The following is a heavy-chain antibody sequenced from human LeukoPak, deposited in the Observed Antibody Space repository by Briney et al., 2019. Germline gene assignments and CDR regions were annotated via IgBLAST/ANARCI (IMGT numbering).Heavy chain of an antibody. Sequence: GGSLRLSCAASGFTFSSYWMHWVRQAPGKGLEWVAFIRYDGSNKYYADSVKGRFTISRDNSKNTLYLQMNSLRAEDTAVYYCAKDTVSAMARGIDYWGQGTLVTVSS. CDR2: IRYDGSNK. V-gene: IGHV3-30*02. J-gene: IGHJ4*02. CDR3: AKDTVSAMARGIDY. D-gene: IGHD5-18*01. CDR1: GFTFSSYW.